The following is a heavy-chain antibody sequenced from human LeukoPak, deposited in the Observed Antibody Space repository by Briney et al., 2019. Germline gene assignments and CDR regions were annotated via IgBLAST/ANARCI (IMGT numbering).Heavy chain of an antibody. Sequence: GGSLRLSCAASGFTFGNYWMSWVRQAPGKGLEWLANINQDGSEIYYVDSVKGRFTISRDNGKNSLYLQINSLRADDIAVYHCARDQGRMILVRTTNWFFDLWGRGTLVTVSS. D-gene: IGHD3-22*01. J-gene: IGHJ2*01. CDR3: ARDQGRMILVRTTNWFFDL. V-gene: IGHV3-7*01. CDR1: GFTFGNYW. CDR2: INQDGSEI.